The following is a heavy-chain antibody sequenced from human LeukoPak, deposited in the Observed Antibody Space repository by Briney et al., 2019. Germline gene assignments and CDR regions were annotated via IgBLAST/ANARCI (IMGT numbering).Heavy chain of an antibody. D-gene: IGHD3-10*01. CDR2: IYYSGST. CDR1: GGSISSSSYY. J-gene: IGHJ4*02. Sequence: SETLSLTCTVSGGSISSSSYYWGWIRQPPGKGLEWIGSIYYSGSTYDNPALEWRVTISVDTSKHQFSLTLSSVTAADTAVYYCARRADYYGSGSYYRPYFDYWGQGTLVTVSS. V-gene: IGHV4-39*01. CDR3: ARRADYYGSGSYYRPYFDY.